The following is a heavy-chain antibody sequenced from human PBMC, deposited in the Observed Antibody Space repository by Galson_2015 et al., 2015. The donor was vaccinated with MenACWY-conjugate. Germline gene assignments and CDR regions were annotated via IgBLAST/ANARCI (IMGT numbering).Heavy chain of an antibody. CDR1: GFTFSHHG. CDR3: SVWYSALDF. Sequence: SLRLSCAASGFTFSHHGMNWVRQAPRKGLEWLSYISSSGGTIYYADSLKGRFSISRDNAKDSLYLQMNSLRPEDTARDLSSVWYSALDFWGHGTLVTVSS. J-gene: IGHJ3*01. V-gene: IGHV3-48*03. CDR2: ISSSGGTI. D-gene: IGHD6-13*01.